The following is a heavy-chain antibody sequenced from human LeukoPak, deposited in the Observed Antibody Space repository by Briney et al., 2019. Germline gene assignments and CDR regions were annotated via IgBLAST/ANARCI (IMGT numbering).Heavy chain of an antibody. CDR1: GFTFSNYA. V-gene: IGHV3-23*01. CDR3: AKDGGSTGYCFDY. CDR2: ISGRGST. Sequence: GGSLRLSCVASGFTFSNYAMSWVRQAPGKGLERVSTISGRGSTNYADSVKGRFTISRDNSKNTLYVQMTSLRAEDTAIYYCAKDGGSTGYCFDYWGQGTLVTVSS. J-gene: IGHJ4*02. D-gene: IGHD3-22*01.